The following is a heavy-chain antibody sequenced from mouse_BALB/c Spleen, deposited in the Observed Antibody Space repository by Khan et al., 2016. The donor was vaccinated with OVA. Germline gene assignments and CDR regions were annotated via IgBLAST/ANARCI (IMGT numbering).Heavy chain of an antibody. Sequence: QVQLQQSGAELVKPGASVKMSCKASGYTFTSNTMHWVKQRPGQGLEWIGYINPSSGYTKYNQKFKDKATLTADKSSRTAYMQLSSLTSEDSAVYYCARKSRRASKWGQGTTLTVSS. CDR2: INPSSGYT. V-gene: IGHV1-4*01. D-gene: IGHD3-3*01. CDR3: ARKSRRASK. CDR1: GYTFTSNT. J-gene: IGHJ2*01.